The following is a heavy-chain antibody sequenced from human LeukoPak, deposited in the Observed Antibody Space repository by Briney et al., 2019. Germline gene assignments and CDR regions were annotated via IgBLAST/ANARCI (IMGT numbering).Heavy chain of an antibody. V-gene: IGHV3-23*01. CDR1: GFAFSSYA. CDR3: AKEEGAGNYGNHFDY. CDR2: ISGSGGST. Sequence: GGSLRLSCAASGFAFSSYAMSWVRQAPGKGLGWVLGISGSGGSTYYADSVKGRFTISRDRSKKTVFLQMNSLRADDTAVYYCAKEEGAGNYGNHFDYWGQGTLVTVSS. D-gene: IGHD1-7*01. J-gene: IGHJ4*02.